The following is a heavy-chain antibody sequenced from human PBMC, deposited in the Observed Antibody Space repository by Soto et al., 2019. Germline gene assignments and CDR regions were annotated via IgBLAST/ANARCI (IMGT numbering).Heavy chain of an antibody. V-gene: IGHV4-59*01. CDR1: GVSLNSYY. CDR2: IYYSGST. CDR3: ARWGSGWYVGTPSYYAAY. D-gene: IGHD6-19*01. J-gene: IGHJ4*02. Sequence: QVQLPQSRPGLVTPSETLSLTSTVSGVSLNSYYWSWIRQPPVMGLECSENIYYSGSTNYNPSRTLRVHISVDTSKNQSSLKLSSLGAADAAVYYWARWGSGWYVGTPSYYAAYWGQGPVIPVSS.